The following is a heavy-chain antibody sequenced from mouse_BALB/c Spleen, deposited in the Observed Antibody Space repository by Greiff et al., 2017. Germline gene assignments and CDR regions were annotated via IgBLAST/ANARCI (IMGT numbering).Heavy chain of an antibody. J-gene: IGHJ2*01. CDR1: GFTFSDYY. CDR3: ARDRDGNYDY. D-gene: IGHD2-1*01. Sequence: EVKLMESGGGLVKPGGSLKLSCAASGFTFSDYYMYWVRQTPEKRLEWVATISDGGSYTYYPDSVKGRFTISRDNAKNNLYLQMSSLKSEDTAMYYCARDRDGNYDYWGQGTTLTVSS. CDR2: ISDGGSYT. V-gene: IGHV5-4*02.